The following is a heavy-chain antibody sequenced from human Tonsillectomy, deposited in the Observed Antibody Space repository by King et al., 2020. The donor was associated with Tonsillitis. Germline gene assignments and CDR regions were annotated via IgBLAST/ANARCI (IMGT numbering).Heavy chain of an antibody. CDR3: AKDLPDGSGWYRDFFDY. V-gene: IGHV3-23*04. Sequence: GQLVQSGGDLVQPGGSLRLSCAVSGFTFNSFATSWGRPAPGKGLEWVSTISGTGGDTYYAASVKGLFTISRDNSTNTLSLQMNSLRAEDTAVYYCAKDLPDGSGWYRDFFDYWGQGTLVTVSS. J-gene: IGHJ4*02. D-gene: IGHD6-19*01. CDR1: GFTFNSFA. CDR2: ISGTGGDT.